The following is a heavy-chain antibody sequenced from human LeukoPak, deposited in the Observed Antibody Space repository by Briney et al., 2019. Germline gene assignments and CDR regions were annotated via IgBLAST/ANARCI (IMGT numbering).Heavy chain of an antibody. V-gene: IGHV1-18*01. CDR1: GYTFTSYG. CDR2: ISAYNGNT. Sequence: ASVKVSCKASGYTFTSYGISWVRQAPGQGLEWMGWISAYNGNTNYAQKLQGRVTMTTDTSTSTAYMELRSLRSDDTAVYYCARENSSSSSYHFDYWGQGTLVTVSS. D-gene: IGHD6-6*01. J-gene: IGHJ4*02. CDR3: ARENSSSSSYHFDY.